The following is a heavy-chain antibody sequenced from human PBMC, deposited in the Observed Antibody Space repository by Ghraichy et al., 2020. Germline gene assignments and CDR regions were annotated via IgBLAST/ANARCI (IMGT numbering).Heavy chain of an antibody. D-gene: IGHD6-6*01. CDR1: GGSFSSSSYY. Sequence: SETPSLTCTVSGGSFSSSSYYWSWIRQPAGKGLEWLRRVYPSGNTDYNPSFNSRLTISLGTSQNQFSLRLTSVTATDTSVYYCATGHSSSSGGAFDSWGQGAMVTVSS. J-gene: IGHJ3*02. CDR3: ATGHSSSSGGAFDS. V-gene: IGHV4-61*02. CDR2: VYPSGNT.